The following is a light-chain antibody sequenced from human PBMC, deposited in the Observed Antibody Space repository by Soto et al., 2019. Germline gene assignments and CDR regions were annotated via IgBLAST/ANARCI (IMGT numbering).Light chain of an antibody. Sequence: EIVLTQSPVTLSLSPGERATLSCRASQSLNTIYLAWYQQKPGQAPRLVIYNASRRATGIPDRFSGSGSGTDFTLTISGLEPEDVATYYCQQYGGSPETFCQGTKVEIK. CDR2: NAS. CDR1: QSLNTIY. V-gene: IGKV3-20*01. CDR3: QQYGGSPET. J-gene: IGKJ1*01.